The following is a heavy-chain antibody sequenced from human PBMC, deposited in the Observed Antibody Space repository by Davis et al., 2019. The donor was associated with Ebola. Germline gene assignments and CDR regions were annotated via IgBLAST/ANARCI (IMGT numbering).Heavy chain of an antibody. D-gene: IGHD3-22*01. CDR3: VRVIVAHSWYFDL. Sequence: SETLSLTCTVSGGSISRSTDYWGWIRQTPGKGLEWIGSIYYSGTTYQNPSLKSRVTISVDTSRNQFSLKLSSVTAADTAMYYCVRVIVAHSWYFDLWGRGTLVTVSS. J-gene: IGHJ2*01. V-gene: IGHV4-39*07. CDR2: IYYSGTT. CDR1: GGSISRSTDY.